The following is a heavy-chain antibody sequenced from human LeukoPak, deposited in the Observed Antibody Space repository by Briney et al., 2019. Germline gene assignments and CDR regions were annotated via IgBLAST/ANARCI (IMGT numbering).Heavy chain of an antibody. D-gene: IGHD1-1*01. V-gene: IGHV3-74*01. CDR3: ARYIRSPLYYFDY. CDR2: INSDGSNR. J-gene: IGHJ4*02. Sequence: GGSLRLSCAASGFTFSDYWMHWVRQAPGKGLVWVSRINSDGSNRSYADSVKGRFTISRDNAKNTLYLQMNSLRAEDTAVYYCARYIRSPLYYFDYWGRGTLVTVSS. CDR1: GFTFSDYW.